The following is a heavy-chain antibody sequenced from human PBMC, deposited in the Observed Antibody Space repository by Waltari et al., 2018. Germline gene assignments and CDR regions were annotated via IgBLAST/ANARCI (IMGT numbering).Heavy chain of an antibody. CDR1: GGSFSGYY. CDR2: INHSGST. Sequence: QVQLQQWGAGLLKPSETLSRTCAVYGGSFSGYYWSWIRQPPGKGLEWIGEINHSGSTNYNPSLKSRVTISVDTSKNQFSLKLSSVTAADTAVYYCARGIAAAGRYFQHWGQGTLVTVSS. CDR3: ARGIAAAGRYFQH. J-gene: IGHJ1*01. V-gene: IGHV4-34*01. D-gene: IGHD6-13*01.